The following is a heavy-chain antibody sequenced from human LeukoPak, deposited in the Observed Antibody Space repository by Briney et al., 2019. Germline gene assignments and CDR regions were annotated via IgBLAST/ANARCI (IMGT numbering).Heavy chain of an antibody. CDR2: IYTSGST. V-gene: IGHV4-61*02. Sequence: SETLSLTCTVSGGSISSGSYYWSWIRQPAGKGLEWIGRIYTSGSTNYNPSLKSRVTISVDTSKNQFSLKLSSVTAADTAVYYCARGRYSSGWYSGRYFDYWGQGTLVTVSS. D-gene: IGHD6-19*01. CDR3: ARGRYSSGWYSGRYFDY. J-gene: IGHJ4*02. CDR1: GGSISSGSYY.